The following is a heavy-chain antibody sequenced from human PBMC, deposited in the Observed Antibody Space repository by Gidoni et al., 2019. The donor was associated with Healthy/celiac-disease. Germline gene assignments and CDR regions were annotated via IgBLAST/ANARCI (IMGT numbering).Heavy chain of an antibody. CDR3: ARGFRGSDSYYYGMDV. CDR1: GGSFSGYY. CDR2: INHSGST. Sequence: QVQLQQWGAGLLQPSETLSLTCAVYGGSFSGYYWSWIRQPPGKGLEWIGKINHSGSTNYNPSLKSRVTISVDTSKNQFSLKLSSVTAADTAVYYCARGFRGSDSYYYGMDVWGQGTTVTVSS. D-gene: IGHD3-10*01. J-gene: IGHJ6*02. V-gene: IGHV4-34*01.